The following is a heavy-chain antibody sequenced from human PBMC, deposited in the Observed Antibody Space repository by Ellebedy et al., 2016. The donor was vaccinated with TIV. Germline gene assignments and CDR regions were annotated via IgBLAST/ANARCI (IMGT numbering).Heavy chain of an antibody. CDR3: AVGFSSGY. Sequence: PGGSLRLSCAASGFTFSTYWMGWVRQAAGKGLEWVANTKQDGSEKYYVDSVMGRFTISRDNAKNSLYLQMNSLRDEDTAVYYCAVGFSSGYWGQGTLVTVSS. CDR1: GFTFSTYW. CDR2: TKQDGSEK. J-gene: IGHJ4*02. D-gene: IGHD6-19*01. V-gene: IGHV3-7*01.